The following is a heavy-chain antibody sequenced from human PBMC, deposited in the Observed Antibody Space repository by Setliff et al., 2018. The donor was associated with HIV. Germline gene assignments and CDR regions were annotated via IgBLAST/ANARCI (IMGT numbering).Heavy chain of an antibody. V-gene: IGHV4-59*03. CDR2: IHHTGST. J-gene: IGHJ4*01. D-gene: IGHD3-3*01. CDR3: APGEGVASTYYHD. Sequence: SETLSLTCTVSGGSISGYYWNWIRQPPGKGLEWIGFIHHTGSTVSNPSLKSRVTILMDLSRNQLSLHLASVTTADTAVYFCAPGEGVASTYYHDWGQGTQVTVSS. CDR1: GGSISGYY.